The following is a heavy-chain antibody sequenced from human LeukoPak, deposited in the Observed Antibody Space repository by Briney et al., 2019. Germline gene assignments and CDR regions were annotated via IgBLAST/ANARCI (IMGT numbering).Heavy chain of an antibody. J-gene: IGHJ4*02. CDR3: ARHLRYFDFSFDY. V-gene: IGHV4-59*08. CDR1: GGSISSYY. CDR2: IYYSGST. Sequence: SETLSLTCTVSGGSISSYYWSWIRQPPGKGLEWIGYIYYSGSTNYNPSLKSRATISVDTSKNQFSLKLSSVTAADTAVYYCARHLRYFDFSFDYWGQGTLVTVSS. D-gene: IGHD3-9*01.